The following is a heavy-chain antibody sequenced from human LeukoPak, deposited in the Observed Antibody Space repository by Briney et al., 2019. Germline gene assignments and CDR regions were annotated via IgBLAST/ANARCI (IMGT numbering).Heavy chain of an antibody. CDR3: ASPEIGGNWNPFDY. Sequence: PGGSLRLSCAASGFTFSSYSMNWVRQAPGKGLEWVSYISSSSSTIYYADSVKGRFTISRDNAKNSLYLQMNSLRAEDTAVYYCASPEIGGNWNPFDYWGQGTLVTVSS. J-gene: IGHJ4*02. V-gene: IGHV3-48*01. D-gene: IGHD1-1*01. CDR1: GFTFSSYS. CDR2: ISSSSSTI.